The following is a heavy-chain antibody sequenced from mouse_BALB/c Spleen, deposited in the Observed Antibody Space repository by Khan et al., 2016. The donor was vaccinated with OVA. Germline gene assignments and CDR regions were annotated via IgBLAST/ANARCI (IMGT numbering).Heavy chain of an antibody. D-gene: IGHD1-1*01. CDR3: ARSYGSWAMDY. J-gene: IGHJ4*01. Sequence: VQLKESGPSLVKPSQTLSLTCSVTGDSITSGFWNWIRKFPGNKFEYLGYITYSGNIYYNPSLKSRISITRDTSKSQYYLQLNSVTTEDIATYYCARSYGSWAMDYWGQGTSVTVSS. CDR2: ITYSGNI. V-gene: IGHV3-8*02. CDR1: GDSITSGF.